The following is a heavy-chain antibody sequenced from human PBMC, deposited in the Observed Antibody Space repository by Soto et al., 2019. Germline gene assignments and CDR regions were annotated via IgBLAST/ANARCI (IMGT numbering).Heavy chain of an antibody. CDR3: TTTPLAYCGGACSLYAFDI. D-gene: IGHD2-21*02. Sequence: GGSLRLSCAASGFTFSNAWMSWVRQAPGKGLEWVGRIKSKTDGGTTDYAAPVKGRFTISRDDSKNTLYLQMNSLKTEDTAVYYCTTTPLAYCGGACSLYAFDIWGQGTMVTVSS. V-gene: IGHV3-15*01. J-gene: IGHJ3*02. CDR2: IKSKTDGGTT. CDR1: GFTFSNAW.